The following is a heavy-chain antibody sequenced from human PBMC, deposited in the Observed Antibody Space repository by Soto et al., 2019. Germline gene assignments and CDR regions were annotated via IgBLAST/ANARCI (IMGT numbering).Heavy chain of an antibody. J-gene: IGHJ6*02. D-gene: IGHD3-10*01. CDR2: ISYDGSNK. CDR1: GFTFSSYG. V-gene: IGHV3-30*03. Sequence: GGSLRLSCAASGFTFSSYGMHWVRQAPGKGLEWVAVISYDGSNKYYADSVKGRFTISRDNSKNTLYLQMNSLRAEDTAVYYCARDLTMVRGVPHYWYYGMDVWGQGTTVTVSS. CDR3: ARDLTMVRGVPHYWYYGMDV.